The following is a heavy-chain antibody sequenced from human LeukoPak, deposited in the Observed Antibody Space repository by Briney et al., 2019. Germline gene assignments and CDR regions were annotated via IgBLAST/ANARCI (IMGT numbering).Heavy chain of an antibody. D-gene: IGHD1-26*01. V-gene: IGHV1-46*01. Sequence: ASVKVSCKASGYTLTNYYMHWVRQAPGQGLEWMGIINPSSGSTSYAQKFQGRVTMTRDTSTSTVYMELSSLRSEDTAVYYCARSLVGGATSPIFDYWGQGTLVTVSS. CDR3: ARSLVGGATSPIFDY. J-gene: IGHJ4*02. CDR2: INPSSGST. CDR1: GYTLTNYY.